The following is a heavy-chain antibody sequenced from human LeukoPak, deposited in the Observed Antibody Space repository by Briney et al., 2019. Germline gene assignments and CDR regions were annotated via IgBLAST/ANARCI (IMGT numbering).Heavy chain of an antibody. V-gene: IGHV3-48*02. CDR3: ARDAHIVRGVNPLDY. J-gene: IGHJ4*02. Sequence: GGSLRLSCAASGFTFSSYSMNWVRQAPGKGLEWISYVSYSSSTIYYADSVKGRFTISRDNAKNSLYLQMNSLRDEDTAVYYRARDAHIVRGVNPLDYWGQGTLVTVSS. CDR2: VSYSSSTI. D-gene: IGHD3-10*01. CDR1: GFTFSSYS.